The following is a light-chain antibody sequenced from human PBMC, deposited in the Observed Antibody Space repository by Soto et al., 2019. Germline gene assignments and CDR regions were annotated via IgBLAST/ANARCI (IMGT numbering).Light chain of an antibody. CDR1: QDISNS. J-gene: IGKJ4*01. V-gene: IGKV1-33*01. CDR3: QKYNNLPLT. Sequence: DIQMTQSPSSLSASVGDRVTLTCQASQDISNSLNWYQQRPGKDPNLLIYDAYNLETGVKSRFSGSGSGTHFTLTISSMQPEEIATYHCQKYNNLPLTCGGGTKVDIK. CDR2: DAY.